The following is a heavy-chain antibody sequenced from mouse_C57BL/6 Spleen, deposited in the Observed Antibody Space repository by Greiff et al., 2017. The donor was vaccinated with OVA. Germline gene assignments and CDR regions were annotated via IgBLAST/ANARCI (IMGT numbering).Heavy chain of an antibody. J-gene: IGHJ2*01. CDR3: ARWYYGSSYDDY. D-gene: IGHD1-1*01. CDR1: GYTFTSYW. V-gene: IGHV1-55*01. Sequence: VQLQQSGAELVKPGASVKMSCKASGYTFTSYWITWVKQRPGQGLEWIGDIYPGSGSTNYNEKFKSKATLTVDTSSSTAYMQLSSLTSEDSAVYYCARWYYGSSYDDYWGQGTTLTVSS. CDR2: IYPGSGST.